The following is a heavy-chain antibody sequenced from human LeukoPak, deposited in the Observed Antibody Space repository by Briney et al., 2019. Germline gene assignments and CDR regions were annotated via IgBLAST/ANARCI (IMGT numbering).Heavy chain of an antibody. V-gene: IGHV3-30*02. CDR3: ASPSDSSYVFQH. J-gene: IGHJ1*01. CDR2: IQYDGTNK. D-gene: IGHD3-10*02. CDR1: GFTFSSYG. Sequence: GGSLRLSCAASGFTFSSYGMHWVRQAPGKGLEWVAFIQYDGTNKYYADSVKGRFTISRDNSKNSLYLQMNSLRSEDTAVYYCASPSDSSYVFQHWGQGTLVTVSS.